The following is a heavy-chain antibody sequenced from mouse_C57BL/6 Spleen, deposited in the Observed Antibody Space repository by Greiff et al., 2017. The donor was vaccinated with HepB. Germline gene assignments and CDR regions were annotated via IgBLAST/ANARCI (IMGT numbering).Heavy chain of an antibody. D-gene: IGHD1-1*01. CDR3: AREGTTVRDYAMDY. CDR2: ISSGSSTI. V-gene: IGHV5-17*01. CDR1: GFTFSDYG. Sequence: EVQGVESGGGLVKPGGSLKLSCAASGFTFSDYGMHWVRQAPEKGLEWVAYISSGSSTIYYADTVKGRFTISRDNAKNTLFLQMTSLRSEDTAMYYCAREGTTVRDYAMDYWGQGTSVTVSS. J-gene: IGHJ4*01.